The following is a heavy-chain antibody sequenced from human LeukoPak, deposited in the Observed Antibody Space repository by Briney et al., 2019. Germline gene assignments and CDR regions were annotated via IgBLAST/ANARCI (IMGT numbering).Heavy chain of an antibody. CDR3: ARGIGLSHWFDP. J-gene: IGHJ5*02. CDR1: GFTFSSYS. V-gene: IGHV3-21*01. CDR2: ISSSSYI. D-gene: IGHD3-16*02. Sequence: GGSLRLSCAASGFTFSSYSMNWVRRAPGKGLEWVSSISSSSYIYYADSVKGRFTISRDNAKNSLYLQMNGLRAEDTAVYYCARGIGLSHWFDPWGQGTLVTVSS.